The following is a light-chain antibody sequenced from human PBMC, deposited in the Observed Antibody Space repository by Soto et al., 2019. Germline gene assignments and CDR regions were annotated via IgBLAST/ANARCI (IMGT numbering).Light chain of an antibody. CDR2: WAS. J-gene: IGKJ1*01. V-gene: IGKV4-1*01. Sequence: DIVMTQSPDSLAVSLGERATINCKSSQSIYYSSTDKNYLAWYQHKAGQPPNLLLYWASTRESGVPDRFSGSGSGTDFTLTISSLQAEDVAVYYCQQYYTTPRTFGQGTKVEI. CDR3: QQYYTTPRT. CDR1: QSIYYSSTDKNY.